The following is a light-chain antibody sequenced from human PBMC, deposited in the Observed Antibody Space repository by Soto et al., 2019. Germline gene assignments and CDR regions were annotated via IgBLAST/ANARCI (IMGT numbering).Light chain of an antibody. J-gene: IGKJ1*01. V-gene: IGKV1-5*03. Sequence: DIQMTQSPSTLSASVGDRVTITCRASQSISSWLAWYQQKPGQAPKLLIYKASTLQSGVPSRFSGSGSGTEFTLALSSMQPDDSVTYYCQQYTDKWPFRQGTKVE. CDR2: KAS. CDR1: QSISSW. CDR3: QQYTDKWP.